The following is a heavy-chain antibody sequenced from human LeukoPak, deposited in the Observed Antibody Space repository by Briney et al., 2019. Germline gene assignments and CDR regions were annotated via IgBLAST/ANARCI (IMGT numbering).Heavy chain of an antibody. CDR1: GGTFSSYA. CDR3: ARVPDSGYDFDY. CDR2: IIPILGIA. J-gene: IGHJ4*02. Sequence: SVTLSCKASGGTFSSYAISWVRQAPGQGLEWMGRIIPILGIANYAQKFQGRVTITADKSTSTAYMELRSLRSDDTAVYYCARVPDSGYDFDYWGKGTLVTFSS. V-gene: IGHV1-69*04. D-gene: IGHD5-12*01.